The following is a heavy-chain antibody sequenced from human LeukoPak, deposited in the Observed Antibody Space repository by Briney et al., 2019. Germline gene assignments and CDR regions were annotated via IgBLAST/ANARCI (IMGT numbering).Heavy chain of an antibody. D-gene: IGHD6-13*01. CDR2: IYSGGTI. V-gene: IGHV3-53*01. CDR3: ARIAAAGTMYFQH. CDR1: GFTVSSNY. J-gene: IGHJ1*01. Sequence: GGSLRLSCAASGFTVSSNYMSWVRQAPGKGLEWVSIIYSGGTIYYADSVKGRFTISRDNSKNTLYLQMNSLRAEDTAVYYCARIAAAGTMYFQHWGQGTLVTVSS.